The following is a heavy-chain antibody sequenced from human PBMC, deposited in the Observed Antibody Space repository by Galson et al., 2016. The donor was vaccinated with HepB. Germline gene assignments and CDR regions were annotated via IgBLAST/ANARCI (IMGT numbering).Heavy chain of an antibody. D-gene: IGHD3-9*01. J-gene: IGHJ5*01. CDR1: GASISSSTDY. V-gene: IGHV4-39*01. CDR2: IYYSGSS. Sequence: ETLSLTCNVSGASISSSTDYWGWIRQPPGKGLEWIGSIYYSGSSYYNPSLRSRLTISVDASKNQFSLKLTSVTAADPAIFYCARHIHRRYFDWSTPYWFDSWGPGILVTVSS. CDR3: ARHIHRRYFDWSTPYWFDS.